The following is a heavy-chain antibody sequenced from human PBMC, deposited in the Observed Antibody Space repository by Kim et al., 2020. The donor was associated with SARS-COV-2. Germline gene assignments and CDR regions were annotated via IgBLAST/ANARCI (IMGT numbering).Heavy chain of an antibody. Sequence: ADPVKGRFTISRDNSKNTLYLQMNSLRAEDTAVYYCARDWGSGTVTTLDYWGQGTLVTVSS. V-gene: IGHV3-33*01. D-gene: IGHD4-17*01. J-gene: IGHJ4*02. CDR3: ARDWGSGTVTTLDY.